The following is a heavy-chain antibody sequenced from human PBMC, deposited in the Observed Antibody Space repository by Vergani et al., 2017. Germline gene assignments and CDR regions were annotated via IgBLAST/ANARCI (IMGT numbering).Heavy chain of an antibody. CDR2: ISYDGSNK. CDR3: AKGSYYDSSGYYTAFDAFDI. D-gene: IGHD3-22*01. CDR1: GFTFSSYW. Sequence: VQLVESGGGLVQPGGSLRLSCAASGFTFSSYWMHWVRQAPGKGLEWVAVISYDGSNKYYADSVKGRFTISRDNSKNTLYLQMNSLRAEDTAVYYCAKGSYYDSSGYYTAFDAFDIWGQGTMVTVSS. J-gene: IGHJ3*02. V-gene: IGHV3-30*18.